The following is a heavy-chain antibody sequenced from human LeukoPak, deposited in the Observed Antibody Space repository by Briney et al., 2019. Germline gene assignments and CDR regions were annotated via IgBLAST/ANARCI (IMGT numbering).Heavy chain of an antibody. CDR2: IYTSGST. Sequence: GSLRLSCAASGFTFSAYEMNWVRQAPGKGLEWIGRIYTSGSTNYNPSLKSRVTISVDTSKNQFSLKLSSVTAADTAVYYCAREGCSSTSCYVGRRSIGWFDPWGQGTLVTVSS. J-gene: IGHJ5*02. CDR1: GFTFSAYE. CDR3: AREGCSSTSCYVGRRSIGWFDP. V-gene: IGHV4-4*08. D-gene: IGHD2-2*01.